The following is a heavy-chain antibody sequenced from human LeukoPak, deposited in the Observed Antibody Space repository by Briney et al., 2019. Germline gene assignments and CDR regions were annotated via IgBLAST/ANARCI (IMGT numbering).Heavy chain of an antibody. D-gene: IGHD3-22*01. CDR3: AKEYDPRGYSFLPGC. V-gene: IGHV3-30*18. CDR2: ISYDGRNI. CDR1: GFIFDNYG. Sequence: PGGSLRLSCAASGFIFDNYGLHWVRQAPGKGLEWVSVISYDGRNIYYADSVKGRFTISRDNSKNTLYLQMNSLRAEDTAVYYRAKEYDPRGYSFLPGCWGQGTLVTVSS. J-gene: IGHJ4*02.